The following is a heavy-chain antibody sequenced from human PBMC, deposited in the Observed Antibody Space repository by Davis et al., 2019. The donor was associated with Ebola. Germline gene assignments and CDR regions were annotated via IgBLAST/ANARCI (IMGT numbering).Heavy chain of an antibody. V-gene: IGHV4-34*01. D-gene: IGHD4-17*01. Sequence: SETLSLTCAFSDGSFSGYSCSWIRQPPGKGLEWIGEINHSGSTNYNPSLKSRVTISVDTSKNQFSLKLSSVTAADTAVYFCARHYGTTVTNHWHFDLWGRGTLVIVSS. CDR1: DGSFSGYS. CDR2: INHSGST. CDR3: ARHYGTTVTNHWHFDL. J-gene: IGHJ2*01.